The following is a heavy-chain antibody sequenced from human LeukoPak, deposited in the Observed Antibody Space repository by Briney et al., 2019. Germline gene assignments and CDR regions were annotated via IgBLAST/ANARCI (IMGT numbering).Heavy chain of an antibody. V-gene: IGHV4-4*07. CDR3: ARDWDY. CDR1: GGSISGYY. J-gene: IGHJ4*02. CDR2: ISISGST. Sequence: SETLSLTCTVSGGSISGYYWSWIRQPAGKGLEWIGRISISGSTKYNSSLKSRVSMSVDTSKNQFSLKLSSVTAADTAVYYCARDWDYWGQGTLVTVSS.